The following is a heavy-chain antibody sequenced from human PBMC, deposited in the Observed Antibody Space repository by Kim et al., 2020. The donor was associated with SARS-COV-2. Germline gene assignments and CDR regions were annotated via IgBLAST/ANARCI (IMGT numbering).Heavy chain of an antibody. J-gene: IGHJ4*02. Sequence: SETLYLTCAVYGGSFSGYYWSWIRQPPGKGLEWIGEINHSGSTNYNPSLKSRVTISVDTSKNQFSLKLSSVTAADTAVYYCARTLDGDAPDYWGQGTLVTVSS. CDR2: INHSGST. CDR3: ARTLDGDAPDY. CDR1: GGSFSGYY. V-gene: IGHV4-34*01. D-gene: IGHD4-17*01.